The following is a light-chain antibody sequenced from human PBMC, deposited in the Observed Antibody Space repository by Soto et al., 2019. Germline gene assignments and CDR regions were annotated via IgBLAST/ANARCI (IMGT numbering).Light chain of an antibody. J-gene: IGKJ1*01. CDR3: QQYNKWPRT. CDR2: GAS. Sequence: EIVMTQSPATLSVSPGERATLSCRASQSLSSNLAWYQQKPGQVPRLLIYGASTRATGTPARFSGSGSGTEFTLTISSLQSEDFAVYYCQQYNKWPRTFGQGTKVEIK. CDR1: QSLSSN. V-gene: IGKV3-15*01.